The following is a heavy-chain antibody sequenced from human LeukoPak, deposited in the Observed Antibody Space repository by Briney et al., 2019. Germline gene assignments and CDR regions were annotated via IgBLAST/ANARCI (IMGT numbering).Heavy chain of an antibody. CDR1: GGSISSYY. CDR3: ARGVDYGDDNWFDP. Sequence: TTSETLSLTCTVSGGSISSYYWSWIRQPPGKGLEWIGYIYYRGSTNYNPSLKSRVTISVDTSKNQFSLKLSSVTAADTAVYYCARGVDYGDDNWFDPWGQGTLVTVSS. V-gene: IGHV4-59*01. CDR2: IYYRGST. D-gene: IGHD4-17*01. J-gene: IGHJ5*02.